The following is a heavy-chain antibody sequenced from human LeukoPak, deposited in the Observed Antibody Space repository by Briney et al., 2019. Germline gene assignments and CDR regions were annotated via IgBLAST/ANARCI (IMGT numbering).Heavy chain of an antibody. Sequence: SVKVSCKASGGTFSSYAISWVRQAPGRGLEWMGGIIPIFGAANYAQKFQGRVTIATDESTSTAYMELSSLRSEDTAVYYCASQWFGELKVNWFDPWGQGTLVTVSS. V-gene: IGHV1-69*05. CDR2: IIPIFGAA. CDR3: ASQWFGELKVNWFDP. D-gene: IGHD3-10*01. CDR1: GGTFSSYA. J-gene: IGHJ5*02.